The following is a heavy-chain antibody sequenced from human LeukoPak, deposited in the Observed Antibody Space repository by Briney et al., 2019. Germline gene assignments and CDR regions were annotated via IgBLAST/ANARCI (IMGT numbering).Heavy chain of an antibody. Sequence: PSETLSLTCTVSGGSISNYYWNWIRQPPGQGLEWLGYIYSSGSTNYNPSLRSRVTISVDTSKNRFSLNLTSVTAADTAVYYCARDRKGYCSSTSCPHWFDPWGQGTLVTVSS. CDR2: IYSSGST. CDR1: GGSISNYY. D-gene: IGHD2-2*01. J-gene: IGHJ5*02. V-gene: IGHV4-59*12. CDR3: ARDRKGYCSSTSCPHWFDP.